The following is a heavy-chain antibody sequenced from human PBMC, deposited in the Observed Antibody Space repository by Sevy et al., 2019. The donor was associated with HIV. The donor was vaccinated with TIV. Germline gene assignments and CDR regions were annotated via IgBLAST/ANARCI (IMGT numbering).Heavy chain of an antibody. D-gene: IGHD3-22*01. CDR3: AHRGGVHYDDGDGYYSRAEYFQY. CDR2: IYWNDDQ. V-gene: IGHV2-5*01. Sequence: SGPTLVNPTQTLTLTCTFSGFSLTTNGVGVGWIRQPPGKALEWLALIYWNDDQRYSPSLKSRLTITKATSKNQVVLTMTTMDPVDTATYYCAHRGGVHYDDGDGYYSRAEYFQYWGQGTLVTVSS. CDR1: GFSLTTNGVG. J-gene: IGHJ1*01.